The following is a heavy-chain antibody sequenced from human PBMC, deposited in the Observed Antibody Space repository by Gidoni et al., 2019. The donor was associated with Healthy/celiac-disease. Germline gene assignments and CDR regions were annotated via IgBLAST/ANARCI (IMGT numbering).Heavy chain of an antibody. Sequence: EVQLLESGGGLVQPGGSLRLSCEASGFTFSSYAMSWVRQAPGKGLEWVSAISGSGGSTYYADSVKGRFTISRDNSKNTLYLQMNSLRAEDTAVYYCAKVGYYYGSGSYPSYFDYWGQGTLVTVSS. J-gene: IGHJ4*02. CDR2: ISGSGGST. D-gene: IGHD3-10*01. CDR3: AKVGYYYGSGSYPSYFDY. CDR1: GFTFSSYA. V-gene: IGHV3-23*01.